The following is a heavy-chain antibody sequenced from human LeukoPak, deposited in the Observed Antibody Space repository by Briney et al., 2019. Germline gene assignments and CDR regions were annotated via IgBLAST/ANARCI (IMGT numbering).Heavy chain of an antibody. CDR2: INPNCGGT. CDR3: ASNTYYYGSGVFDY. D-gene: IGHD3-10*01. V-gene: IGHV1-2*02. Sequence: ASVKVSCKASGYTFIGYYMHWVRQAPGQGLEWMGWINPNCGGTNCAQNFQGRVTMTRDTSTSTVYMELSSLRSEDTAVYYCASNTYYYGSGVFDYWGQGTLVTVSS. CDR1: GYTFIGYY. J-gene: IGHJ4*02.